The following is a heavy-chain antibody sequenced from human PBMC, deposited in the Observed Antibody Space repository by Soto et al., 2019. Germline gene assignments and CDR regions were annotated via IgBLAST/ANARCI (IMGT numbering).Heavy chain of an antibody. J-gene: IGHJ4*02. Sequence: ASVKVSCKASGYIFTDFGIHWVRQAPGQRLEWLGWIISVNDKTLYSPKFQGRLAITRDTSANTAYMDLYSLRSEDTAVYYCATEKASGKPGDSYAYWGQGTLVTVSS. V-gene: IGHV1-3*01. CDR2: IISVNDKT. CDR3: ATEKASGKPGDSYAY. D-gene: IGHD2-8*01. CDR1: GYIFTDFG.